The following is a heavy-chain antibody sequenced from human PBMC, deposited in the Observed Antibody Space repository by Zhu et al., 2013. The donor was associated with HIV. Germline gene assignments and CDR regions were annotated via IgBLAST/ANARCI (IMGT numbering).Heavy chain of an antibody. V-gene: IGHV3-48*03. CDR1: RFTFNNYE. Sequence: VQLVESGGGLVQPGGSLRLSCAASRFTFNNYEMNWVRQAPGKGLEWVSYISSSGSTIYYADSVKGRFAISRDNAKNSLHLQMNSLRAEDTAVYYCARDHPGNYFDYWGQGTLVTVSS. CDR3: ARDHPGNYFDY. CDR2: ISSSGSTI. J-gene: IGHJ4*02.